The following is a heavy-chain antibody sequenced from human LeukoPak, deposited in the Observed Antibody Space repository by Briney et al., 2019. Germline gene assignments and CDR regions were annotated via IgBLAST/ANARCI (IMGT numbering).Heavy chain of an antibody. J-gene: IGHJ4*02. V-gene: IGHV3-74*01. Sequence: GGSLRLSCAASGFTFSSSWMYWVRQAPGKGLVWVSRINSDESITTYADSVKGRFAISRDNAKNTLYLQMNSLRAEDTAVYYCARGLVPGFLDYWGQGTPVTVSS. D-gene: IGHD4-11*01. CDR3: ARGLVPGFLDY. CDR1: GFTFSSSW. CDR2: INSDESIT.